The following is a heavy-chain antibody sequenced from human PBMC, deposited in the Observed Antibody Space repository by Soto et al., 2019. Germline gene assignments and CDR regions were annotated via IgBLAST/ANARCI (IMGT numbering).Heavy chain of an antibody. V-gene: IGHV2-5*02. J-gene: IGHJ4*02. Sequence: QITLKESGPTLVKPTQTLTLTCTFSGFSLSTNGVGVGWIRQPPGKALEWLALIYWDDDKRYNPSLRSRLTITKDTSKNQGVLTMANMDPVDTATYYCAHRLTLNFNWNYGRFDSWGQGTLVTVSS. D-gene: IGHD1-7*01. CDR1: GFSLSTNGVG. CDR3: AHRLTLNFNWNYGRFDS. CDR2: IYWDDDK.